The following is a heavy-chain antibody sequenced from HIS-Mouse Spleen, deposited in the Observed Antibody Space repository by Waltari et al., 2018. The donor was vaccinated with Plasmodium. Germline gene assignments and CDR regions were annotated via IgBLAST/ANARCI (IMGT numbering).Heavy chain of an antibody. J-gene: IGHJ4*02. D-gene: IGHD6-19*01. CDR2: INHSGST. CDR1: GGSFSGYY. V-gene: IGHV4-34*01. CDR3: ARGPGYSSGWYYFDY. Sequence: QVQLQQWGAGLLKPSETLSLTCAVYGGSFSGYYWSWIRQPPGKGLEWIGEINHSGSTNYNPCLKSRVTISVDTSKNQFSLKLSSVTAADTAVYYCARGPGYSSGWYYFDYWGQGTLVTVSS.